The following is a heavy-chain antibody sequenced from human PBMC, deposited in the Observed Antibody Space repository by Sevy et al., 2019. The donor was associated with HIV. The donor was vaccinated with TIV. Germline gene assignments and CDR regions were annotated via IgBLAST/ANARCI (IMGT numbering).Heavy chain of an antibody. V-gene: IGHV4-38-2*01. CDR1: GYSISSGYY. D-gene: IGHD3-22*01. CDR2: IYHSGST. J-gene: IGHJ3*02. Sequence: SEILSLTCDVSGYSISSGYYGGWIRQPPGKGLEWIGSIYHSGSTYYNPSLKRRVTISVDTSKNQFSLKLRSVTAADTAVYYCARTLRGDFDSSASAFDIWGQGTMVTVSS. CDR3: ARTLRGDFDSSASAFDI.